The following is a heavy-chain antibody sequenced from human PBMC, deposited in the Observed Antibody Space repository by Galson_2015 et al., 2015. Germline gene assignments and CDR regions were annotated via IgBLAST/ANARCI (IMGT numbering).Heavy chain of an antibody. CDR1: GYTFTTYS. J-gene: IGHJ5*02. CDR3: ARDDKGYCSGGSCYRWFDP. D-gene: IGHD2-15*01. V-gene: IGHV1-3*01. CDR2: INAGNGNT. Sequence: SVKVSCKASGYTFTTYSMHWVRQAPGQGLELMGWINAGNGNTKYSQNFQGRVTITRDTSANTAYMELSSLTSEDTAVYYCARDDKGYCSGGSCYRWFDPWGQGTLVTVSS.